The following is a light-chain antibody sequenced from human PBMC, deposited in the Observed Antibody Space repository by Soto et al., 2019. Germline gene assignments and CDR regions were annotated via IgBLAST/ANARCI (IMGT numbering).Light chain of an antibody. V-gene: IGLV1-40*01. Sequence: QSVLTQPPSVSGGPGQRVTISCTGSSSNIGAGYDVQRYQQLPGAAPKLLIFGHGNRPSGVRARFSGSRSGTSASLAITGLQAELDADDFGQSYDISLIVSVIFGGGTKLTV. CDR2: GHG. J-gene: IGLJ2*01. CDR3: QSYDISLIVSVI. CDR1: SSNIGAGYD.